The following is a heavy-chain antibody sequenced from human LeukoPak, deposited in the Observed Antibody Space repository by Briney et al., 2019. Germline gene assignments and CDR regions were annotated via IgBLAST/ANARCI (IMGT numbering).Heavy chain of an antibody. D-gene: IGHD3-10*01. Sequence: APVKVSCKASGYTFTGYYMHWVRQAPGQGLEWMGWINPNSGGTNYAQKFQGRVTMTRDTSISTVYMELRGLRSDDTGVYYCARGGGHYYGSGSAPFDYWGQGNLVTVSS. J-gene: IGHJ4*02. CDR3: ARGGGHYYGSGSAPFDY. CDR1: GYTFTGYY. V-gene: IGHV1-2*02. CDR2: INPNSGGT.